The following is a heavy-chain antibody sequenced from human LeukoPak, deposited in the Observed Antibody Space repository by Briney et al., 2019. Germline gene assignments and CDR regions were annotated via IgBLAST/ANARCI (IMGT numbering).Heavy chain of an antibody. CDR3: AKPQEADLWVPDY. Sequence: GGSVRLSCTVSGFTVSSNSMSWVRQAPGKGLEWVSFIYSGGNTHYSDSVKGRFTISRDNSKNTLYLEMNSLIPEDTALYYCAKPQEADLWVPDYWGQGTLVTVSS. J-gene: IGHJ4*02. V-gene: IGHV3-53*05. CDR2: IYSGGNT. CDR1: GFTVSSNS. D-gene: IGHD3-3*01.